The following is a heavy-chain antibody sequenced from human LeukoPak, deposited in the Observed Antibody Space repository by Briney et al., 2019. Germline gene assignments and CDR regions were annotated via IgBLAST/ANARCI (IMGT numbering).Heavy chain of an antibody. CDR2: ISGSGGTT. Sequence: GGSLRLSCATSALTFSSYAMSWVRQAPGKGLEWVSTISGSGGTTYYADSVKGRVTISRDNSKNTLYLQMKSLRDEDTDVYYCARGGSSGFYNHFDSWGQGTLVTVSA. CDR1: ALTFSSYA. J-gene: IGHJ4*02. D-gene: IGHD3-22*01. CDR3: ARGGSSGFYNHFDS. V-gene: IGHV3-23*01.